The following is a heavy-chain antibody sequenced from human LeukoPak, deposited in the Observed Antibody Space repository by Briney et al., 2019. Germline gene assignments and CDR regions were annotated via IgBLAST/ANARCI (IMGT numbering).Heavy chain of an antibody. CDR2: ISWDGGST. J-gene: IGHJ4*02. CDR3: AKDYCSSTSCYTDY. V-gene: IGHV3-43*01. D-gene: IGHD2-2*02. Sequence: GGSLRLSCAASGFTFDDYTMHWVRQAPGKGLEWVSLISWDGGSTYYADSVKGRFTISRDNSKNSLYPQMNSLRTEDTALYYCAKDYCSSTSCYTDYWGQGTLVTVSS. CDR1: GFTFDDYT.